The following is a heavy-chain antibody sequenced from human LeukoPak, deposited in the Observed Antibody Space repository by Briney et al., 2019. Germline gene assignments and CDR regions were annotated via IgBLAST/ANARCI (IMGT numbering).Heavy chain of an antibody. CDR3: ARGAISHYDILTGYYTLDAFDI. J-gene: IGHJ3*02. CDR2: IYYNGGT. CDR1: GASVSSSSFH. D-gene: IGHD3-9*01. V-gene: IGHV4-61*05. Sequence: SETLSLTCSVSGASVSSSSFHWNWIRQPPGKGLELIGYIYYNGGTNYNPSLKSRVTMSLDKSKNQFSLKLSSVTAADTAVYYCARGAISHYDILTGYYTLDAFDIWGQGTMVTVSS.